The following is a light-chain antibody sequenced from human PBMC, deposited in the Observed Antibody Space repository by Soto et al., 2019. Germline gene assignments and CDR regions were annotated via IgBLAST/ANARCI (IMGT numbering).Light chain of an antibody. V-gene: IGKV3-15*01. Sequence: EIVMTQSPATLSVSPGERATLSCRASQNVNNNLAWYQQKPGQAPRLLIYGASIRATAFPARFSGSGSGTEFTLTFSSLQSEDSAVYYCQQYNSWPPYTFGQGTKLEIK. CDR3: QQYNSWPPYT. CDR2: GAS. J-gene: IGKJ2*01. CDR1: QNVNNN.